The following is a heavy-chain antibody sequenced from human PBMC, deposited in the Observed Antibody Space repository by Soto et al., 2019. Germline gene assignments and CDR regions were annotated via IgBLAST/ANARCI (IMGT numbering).Heavy chain of an antibody. CDR1: GFTVSSNY. CDR3: ARNYDSTAGGAFDI. V-gene: IGHV3-53*01. CDR2: IYSGGST. D-gene: IGHD3-22*01. Sequence: EVQLVESGGGLIQPGGSLRLSCAASGFTVSSNYMSWVRQAPGKGLEWVSVIYSGGSTYYADSVKGRVTISRDNSKNTLYLQLNSLGAEDTAVYYCARNYDSTAGGAFDIWGQGTMVTVSS. J-gene: IGHJ3*02.